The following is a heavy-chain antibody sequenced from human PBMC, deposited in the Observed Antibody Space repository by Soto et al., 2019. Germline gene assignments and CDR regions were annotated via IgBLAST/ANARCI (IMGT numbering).Heavy chain of an antibody. CDR2: IYRTGST. CDR1: GGSFTSNNW. Sequence: LSLTCAVSGGSFTSNNWWTWVRQPPGQGLEWIGEIYRTGSTNYNPSLKGRVTISLDKSENQFSLKVTSLTAADTAVYYCASRDPGTSVDYWGQGTLVTVSS. D-gene: IGHD1-7*01. J-gene: IGHJ4*02. V-gene: IGHV4-4*02. CDR3: ASRDPGTSVDY.